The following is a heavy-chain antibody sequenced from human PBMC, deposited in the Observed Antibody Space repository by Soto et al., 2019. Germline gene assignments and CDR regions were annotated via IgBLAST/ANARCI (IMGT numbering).Heavy chain of an antibody. V-gene: IGHV3-43*01. CDR2: ISWDGGST. CDR1: GFTFDDYT. D-gene: IGHD6-19*01. J-gene: IGHJ4*02. Sequence: EVQLVESGGVVVQPGGSLRLSCAASGFTFDDYTMHWVRQAPGKGLEWVSLISWDGGSTYYADSVKGRFTISRDNSKNSLYLPMNSLRTEDTALYYCARRIAVGYYFDYWGQGTLVTVSS. CDR3: ARRIAVGYYFDY.